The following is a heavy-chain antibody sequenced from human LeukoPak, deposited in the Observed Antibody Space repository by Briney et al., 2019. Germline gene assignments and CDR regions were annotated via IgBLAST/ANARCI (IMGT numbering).Heavy chain of an antibody. CDR3: AKGTPYYYGSGSYRFDY. CDR2: IRGSGGST. Sequence: GRSLSLSCAVSGLTFSSYGMRWVRQAAGRGLEWVSAIRGSGGSTYYADSVKGRFTISRDNSKNTLYLQMNSLRAEDTAAYYCAKGTPYYYGSGSYRFDYWGQGTLVTVSS. V-gene: IGHV3-23*01. J-gene: IGHJ4*02. CDR1: GLTFSSYG. D-gene: IGHD3-10*01.